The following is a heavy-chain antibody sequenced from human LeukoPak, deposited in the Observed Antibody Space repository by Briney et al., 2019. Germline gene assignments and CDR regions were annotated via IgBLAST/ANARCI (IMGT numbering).Heavy chain of an antibody. D-gene: IGHD2-21*01. CDR1: GGSISSGGYY. V-gene: IGHV4-31*03. Sequence: PSQTLSLTCTVSGGSISSGGYYWSWIRQHPGKGLEWIGYIYYSGSTYYNPSLKSRVTISVDTSKNQFSLKLSSVTAADTAVYYCARHLNNCGDDCYIFDYWGQGTLVTVSS. CDR2: IYYSGST. J-gene: IGHJ4*02. CDR3: ARHLNNCGDDCYIFDY.